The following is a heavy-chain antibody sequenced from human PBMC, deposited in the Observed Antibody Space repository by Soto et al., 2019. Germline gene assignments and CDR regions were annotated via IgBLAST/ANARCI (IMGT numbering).Heavy chain of an antibody. Sequence: QVQRVQSGAEVKKPGSSVKFSCKASEGTLSSYAISWGRQAPGQGLEWMGGIIPIFGTANYAQKFQGRVTITADESTSTAYMELSSLRSEDTAVYYCARGEIGGGDAFDIWGQGTMVTVSS. CDR2: IIPIFGTA. CDR3: ARGEIGGGDAFDI. D-gene: IGHD3-16*01. V-gene: IGHV1-69*01. J-gene: IGHJ3*02. CDR1: EGTLSSYA.